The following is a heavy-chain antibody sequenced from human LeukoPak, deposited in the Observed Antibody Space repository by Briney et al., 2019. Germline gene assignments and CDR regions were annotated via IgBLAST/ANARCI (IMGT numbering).Heavy chain of an antibody. Sequence: PGGSLRLSRAASGFTFSSYWMHWVRQAPGKGLVWVARINTDGSSTSYADSVKGRLTISRDNAKNTVYLQMNSLRAEDTAVYYCTRVVGAIEIDIWGQGTMVTVSS. CDR2: INTDGSST. V-gene: IGHV3-74*01. J-gene: IGHJ3*02. D-gene: IGHD1-26*01. CDR3: TRVVGAIEIDI. CDR1: GFTFSSYW.